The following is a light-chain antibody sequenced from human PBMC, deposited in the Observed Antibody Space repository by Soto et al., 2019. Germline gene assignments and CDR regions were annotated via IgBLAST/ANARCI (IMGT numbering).Light chain of an antibody. V-gene: IGKV4-1*01. CDR1: QSVLYSSTNKNY. J-gene: IGKJ5*01. Sequence: DIVMTQSPDSLAVSLGERATINCKSSQSVLYSSTNKNYLAWYQQKLGQPPKLLIYWASTRQSGVPDRFSGSGSGTDFTLTISSLQAEDVAVYYCQQYYSTPITFGQGTRLEIK. CDR3: QQYYSTPIT. CDR2: WAS.